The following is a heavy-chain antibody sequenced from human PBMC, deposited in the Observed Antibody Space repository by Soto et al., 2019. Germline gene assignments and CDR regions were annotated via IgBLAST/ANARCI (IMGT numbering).Heavy chain of an antibody. D-gene: IGHD2-8*01. Sequence: SLRLSCAASGFTFSSYSMNWVRQAPGKGLEWVSSISSSSSYIYYADSVKGRFTISRDNAKNSLYLQMNSLRAEDTAVYYCARVFGTSNEGPLDYWGQGTLVTVSS. V-gene: IGHV3-21*01. CDR3: ARVFGTSNEGPLDY. CDR2: ISSSSSYI. J-gene: IGHJ4*02. CDR1: GFTFSSYS.